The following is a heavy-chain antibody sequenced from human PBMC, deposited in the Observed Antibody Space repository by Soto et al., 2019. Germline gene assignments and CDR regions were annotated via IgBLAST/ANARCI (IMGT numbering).Heavy chain of an antibody. CDR3: ARGSATSTTCYFDY. Sequence: SETLSLTCTVSGGSISSSSYYWGWIRQPPGKGLEWIGSIYYSGSTYYNPSLKSRVTISVDTSKNQFSLKLSSVTAADTAVYYCARGSATSTTCYFDYWGQGTLVTVSS. D-gene: IGHD1-26*01. J-gene: IGHJ4*02. V-gene: IGHV4-39*01. CDR1: GGSISSSSYY. CDR2: IYYSGST.